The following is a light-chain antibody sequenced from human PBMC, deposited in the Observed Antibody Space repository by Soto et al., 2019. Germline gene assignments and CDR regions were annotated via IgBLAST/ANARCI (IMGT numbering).Light chain of an antibody. CDR3: LQDYSYPHT. Sequence: AIQMTQSPSSLSASVGDRVTMTCRASQAIRNDLGWYQQKPGRAPKLLIYAASSSHGGVPSRFSGSGSGTDFTLTISSLQPEDFATYYCLQDYSYPHTFGGGTKV. CDR1: QAIRND. CDR2: AAS. V-gene: IGKV1-6*01. J-gene: IGKJ4*01.